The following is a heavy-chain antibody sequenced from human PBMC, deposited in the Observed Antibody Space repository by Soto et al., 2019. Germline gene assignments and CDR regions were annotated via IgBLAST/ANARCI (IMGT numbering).Heavy chain of an antibody. CDR1: GVSFDDYA. V-gene: IGHV3-9*01. D-gene: IGHD4-4*01. CDR3: VRDIGGSTITTFFDY. CDR2: ISWNSGRR. J-gene: IGHJ4*02. Sequence: EAQLVESGGGLVQPGRSLRLSCAASGVSFDDYAMHWVRQAPGKGLEWVSGISWNSGRRDYADSVKGRFTISRDNANNSLYLQMNSLRPEDTALYYCVRDIGGSTITTFFDYWGQGILVTVSS.